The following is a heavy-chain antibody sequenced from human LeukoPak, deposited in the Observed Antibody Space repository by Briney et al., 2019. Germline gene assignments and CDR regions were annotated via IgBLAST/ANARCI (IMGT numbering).Heavy chain of an antibody. J-gene: IGHJ4*02. Sequence: ASVKVSCKASGYTFTGYYMHWVRQAPGQGLEWMGWINPNSGDTNYAQKFQGRVTMTRDTSISTAYMELSRLRSDDTAVYYCARSVKEGYCSSTSCPEFDYWGQGTLVTVSS. CDR2: INPNSGDT. CDR3: ARSVKEGYCSSTSCPEFDY. V-gene: IGHV1-2*02. CDR1: GYTFTGYY. D-gene: IGHD2-2*01.